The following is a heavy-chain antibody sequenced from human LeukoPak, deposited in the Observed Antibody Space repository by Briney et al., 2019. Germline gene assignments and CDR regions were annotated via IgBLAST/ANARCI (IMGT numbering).Heavy chain of an antibody. Sequence: GGSLRLSCAASGFTVSSNYMSWVRQAPGKGLEWVSVIYSGGSTYYADSVKGRFTISRDNSKNTLYLQMNSLRAEDTAVYYCAKDTSDYASDYWGQEPWSPSPQ. CDR1: GFTVSSNY. CDR2: IYSGGST. V-gene: IGHV3-53*01. D-gene: IGHD4-17*01. CDR3: AKDTSDYASDY. J-gene: IGHJ4*01.